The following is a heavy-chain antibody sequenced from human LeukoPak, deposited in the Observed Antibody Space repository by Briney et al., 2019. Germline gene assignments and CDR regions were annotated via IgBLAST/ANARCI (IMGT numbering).Heavy chain of an antibody. D-gene: IGHD1-26*01. CDR3: AKGGKWDVTPFDY. CDR1: GFTFTSYS. J-gene: IGHJ4*02. CDR2: ISGGGGST. Sequence: GGSLRLSCAASGFTFTSYSMNWVRQAPGKGLEWVSTISGGGGSTYYADSVKGRFTISRDNSKDTLYLQVNSLGAEDTAVYYCAKGGKWDVTPFDYWGQGTLVTVSS. V-gene: IGHV3-23*01.